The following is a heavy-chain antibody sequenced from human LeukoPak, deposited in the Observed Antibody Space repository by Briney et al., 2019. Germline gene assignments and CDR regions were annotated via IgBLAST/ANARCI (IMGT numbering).Heavy chain of an antibody. CDR3: ARDRRIQLWLQEVYYFDY. CDR1: GYTFTGYY. D-gene: IGHD5-18*01. CDR2: INPNSGGT. Sequence: ASVKVSCKASGYTFTGYYMHWVRQAPGQGLEWMGWINPNSGGTNYAQKFQGRVTMTRGTSISTAYMELSRLRSDDTAVYYCARDRRIQLWLQEVYYFDYWGQGSLVTVSS. V-gene: IGHV1-2*02. J-gene: IGHJ4*02.